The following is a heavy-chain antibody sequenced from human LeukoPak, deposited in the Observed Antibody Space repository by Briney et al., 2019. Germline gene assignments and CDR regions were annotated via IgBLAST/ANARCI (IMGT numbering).Heavy chain of an antibody. V-gene: IGHV1-69*02. Sequence: ASVKVSCKASGGTFSSYTISWVRQAPGQGLEWMGRIIPILGIANYAQKFQGKVTITADKSTSTAYMELSSLRSEDTAVYYCARGVKTYSSSSPRTLFDYWGQGTLVTVSS. CDR2: IIPILGIA. J-gene: IGHJ4*02. CDR1: GGTFSSYT. D-gene: IGHD6-6*01. CDR3: ARGVKTYSSSSPRTLFDY.